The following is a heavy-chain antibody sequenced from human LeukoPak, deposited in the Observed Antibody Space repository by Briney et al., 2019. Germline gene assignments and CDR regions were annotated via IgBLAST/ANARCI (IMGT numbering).Heavy chain of an antibody. J-gene: IGHJ4*02. D-gene: IGHD3-22*01. Sequence: SETLSLTCTVSGGSISSSSYYWGWIRQPPGKGLEWIGSIHYSGSTYYNPSLKSRVTTSVDTSKNQFSLKLSSVTAADTAVYYCARQDSSGYCDYWGQGTLVTVSS. CDR3: ARQDSSGYCDY. V-gene: IGHV4-39*01. CDR1: GGSISSSSYY. CDR2: IHYSGST.